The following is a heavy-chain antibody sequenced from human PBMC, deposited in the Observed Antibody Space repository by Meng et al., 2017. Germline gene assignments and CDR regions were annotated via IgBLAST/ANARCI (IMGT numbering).Heavy chain of an antibody. CDR3: ARFGRIVATISGFDY. CDR1: GYTFTGYY. CDR2: INPYSGDT. D-gene: IGHD5-12*01. Sequence: QVQLVQSGAEVKKPGASVKVSCKASGYTFTGYYMSWVRQAPGQGPEWMGRINPYSGDTNYAQKFQGRVTMTRDTSISTAYMELSRLRSDDTAVYYCARFGRIVATISGFDYWGQGTLVTVSS. V-gene: IGHV1-2*06. J-gene: IGHJ4*02.